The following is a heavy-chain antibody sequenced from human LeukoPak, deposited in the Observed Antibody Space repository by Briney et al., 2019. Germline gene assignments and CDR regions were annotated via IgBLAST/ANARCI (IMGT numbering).Heavy chain of an antibody. J-gene: IGHJ4*02. Sequence: GASVKVSCKASGYTFTSYDINWVRQATGQGLEWMGWMSPNSGSTGYAQKFQGRVTITRNTSISTAHMELSGLRSEDTAVYYCARGRSTGYPYYFEYWGQGTLVTVSS. CDR1: GYTFTSYD. CDR3: ARGRSTGYPYYFEY. V-gene: IGHV1-8*03. D-gene: IGHD5-12*01. CDR2: MSPNSGST.